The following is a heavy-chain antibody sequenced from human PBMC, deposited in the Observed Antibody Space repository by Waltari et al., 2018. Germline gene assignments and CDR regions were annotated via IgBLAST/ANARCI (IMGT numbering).Heavy chain of an antibody. J-gene: IGHJ4*02. CDR3: ARAAPGHLAVFDF. Sequence: QVQLQESGPGMVKPSETLSLTCTVSGGSISRYYWSWRRQAPGKGLEWIGRLYPSGSINYNPSLRSRVTMSADTSNNQFSLKLTSVTAADTAVYYCARAAPGHLAVFDFWGQGTLVTVSS. CDR2: LYPSGSI. CDR1: GGSISRYY. D-gene: IGHD2-15*01. V-gene: IGHV4-4*07.